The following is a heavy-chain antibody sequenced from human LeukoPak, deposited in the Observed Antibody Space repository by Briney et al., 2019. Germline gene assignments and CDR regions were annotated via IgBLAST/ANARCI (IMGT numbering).Heavy chain of an antibody. V-gene: IGHV4-59*01. J-gene: IGHJ3*02. Sequence: PSETLSLTCTVSGGSISSYYWSWIRQPPGKGLEWIGYIYYSGSTNYNPSLKSRVTISVDTSKNQFSLKLSSVTAADTAVYYCARGVGWSGAFDIWGQGTMVTVSS. D-gene: IGHD3-3*01. CDR3: ARGVGWSGAFDI. CDR1: GGSISSYY. CDR2: IYYSGST.